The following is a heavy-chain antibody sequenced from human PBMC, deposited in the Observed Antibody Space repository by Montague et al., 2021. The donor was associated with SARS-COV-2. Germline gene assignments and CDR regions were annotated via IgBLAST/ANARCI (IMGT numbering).Heavy chain of an antibody. V-gene: IGHV2-5*02. CDR3: EHRQYGFLTGQGGADY. J-gene: IGHJ4*02. CDR1: GFSLSNSGVG. D-gene: IGHD3-9*01. Sequence: PALVKPTQTLTLTCTFSGFSLSNSGVGVGWIRQPPGKALEWLALVYWDGDKRYSPSLKSRLSITTDTSKNQVVLAMTNVDPVDTATYFCEHRQYGFLTGQGGADYWGQGVLVTVSS. CDR2: VYWDGDK.